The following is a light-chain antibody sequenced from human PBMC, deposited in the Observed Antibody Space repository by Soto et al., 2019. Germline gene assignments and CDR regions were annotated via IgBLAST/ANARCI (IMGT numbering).Light chain of an antibody. V-gene: IGKV3-20*01. CDR1: QSVSTNY. CDR2: GAS. Sequence: EIVLTQSPGTLSLSPGERATLSCRASQSVSTNYLAWYQRKPGQAPRLLIYGASSRATGIPDRFSGSGSGTDFTRTITRLEPEDFAVYYCQQYGSSPPTFGQATKVEIK. CDR3: QQYGSSPPT. J-gene: IGKJ1*01.